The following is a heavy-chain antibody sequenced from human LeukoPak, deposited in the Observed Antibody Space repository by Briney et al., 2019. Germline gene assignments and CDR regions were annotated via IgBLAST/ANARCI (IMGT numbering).Heavy chain of an antibody. V-gene: IGHV3-30*18. D-gene: IGHD3-22*01. Sequence: GGSLRLSCAASGFTFSSYGMHWVRQAPGKGLEWVGFVSYDGSKKFYADFVKGRFSISRDNSKNTLYVQMNSLGAEGTALYYCAKLGFDSSGSHSLVDYWGQGTPVTVSS. CDR2: VSYDGSKK. J-gene: IGHJ4*02. CDR3: AKLGFDSSGSHSLVDY. CDR1: GFTFSSYG.